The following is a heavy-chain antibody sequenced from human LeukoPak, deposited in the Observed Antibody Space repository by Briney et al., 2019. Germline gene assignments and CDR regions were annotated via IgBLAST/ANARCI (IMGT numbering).Heavy chain of an antibody. V-gene: IGHV3-21*01. D-gene: IGHD3-22*01. CDR2: IISSSSYI. J-gene: IGHJ3*02. CDR3: ARAYYYDSSGSDAFDI. CDR1: GFTFSSYA. Sequence: PGRCLRLSCAAAGFTFSSYAMHWVRQAPGKGLEWVSSIISSSSYIYYADSVKGRFTISRDNAKNSLYLQMNSLRAEDTAVYYCARAYYYDSSGSDAFDIWGQGTMVTVSS.